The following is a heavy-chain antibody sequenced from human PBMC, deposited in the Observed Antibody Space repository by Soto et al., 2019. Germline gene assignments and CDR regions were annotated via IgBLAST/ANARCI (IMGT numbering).Heavy chain of an antibody. V-gene: IGHV3-33*01. CDR1: GFTFSSYG. Sequence: PGGSLRLSCAASGFTFSSYGMHWVRQALGKGLEWVAVIWYDGSNKYYADSVKGRFTISRDNSKNTLYLQMNSLRAEDTAVYYCARDFRKRFDPWGQGTLVTVSS. CDR3: ARDFRKRFDP. CDR2: IWYDGSNK. J-gene: IGHJ5*02.